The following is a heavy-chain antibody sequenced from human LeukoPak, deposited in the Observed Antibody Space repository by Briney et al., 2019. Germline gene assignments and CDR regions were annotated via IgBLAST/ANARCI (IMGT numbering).Heavy chain of an antibody. D-gene: IGHD6-6*01. CDR2: ISSSGSTI. Sequence: GGSLRLSCAASGFTFSDYYMSWIRQAPGKGLEWVSYISSSGSTIYYADSVKGRFTISRDNAKNSLYLQMNSLRAEDTAVYYCARAASIYSSSSSFDYWGQGILVTVSS. CDR3: ARAASIYSSSSSFDY. J-gene: IGHJ4*02. CDR1: GFTFSDYY. V-gene: IGHV3-11*04.